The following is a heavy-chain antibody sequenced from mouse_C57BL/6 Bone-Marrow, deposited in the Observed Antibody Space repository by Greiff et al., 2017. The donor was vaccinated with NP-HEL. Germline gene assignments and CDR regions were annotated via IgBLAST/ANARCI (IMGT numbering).Heavy chain of an antibody. CDR2: IDPSDSET. V-gene: IGHV1-52*01. J-gene: IGHJ1*03. Sequence: VQLQQSGAELVRPGSSVKLSCKASGYTFTSYWMHWVKQRPIQGLEWIGNIDPSDSETHYNQKFKDKATLTVEKSSSTAYMQLRSLTSEDSAVYYCARWWYFDVWGTGTTVTVSS. CDR3: ARWWYFDV. CDR1: GYTFTSYW.